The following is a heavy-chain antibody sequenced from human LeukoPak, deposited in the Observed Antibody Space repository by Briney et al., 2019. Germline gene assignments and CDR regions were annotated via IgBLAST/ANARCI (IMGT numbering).Heavy chain of an antibody. CDR2: INWNGGST. CDR1: GFTFDDYG. CDR3: AMEKSVASYFDY. Sequence: PGGSLRLSCAASGFTFDDYGMSWVRQAPGKGLEWVSGINWNGGSTGYADSVKGRFTISRDNSKNTLYLQMNSLRAEDTAVYYCAMEKSVASYFDYWGQGTLVTVSS. D-gene: IGHD6-19*01. J-gene: IGHJ4*02. V-gene: IGHV3-20*04.